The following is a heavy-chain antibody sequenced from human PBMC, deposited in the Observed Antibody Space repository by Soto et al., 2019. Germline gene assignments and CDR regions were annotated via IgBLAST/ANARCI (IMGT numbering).Heavy chain of an antibody. D-gene: IGHD5-18*01. CDR1: GYTFTSYD. V-gene: IGHV1-18*01. Sequence: ASVKVSCKASGYTFTSYDISWVRQAPGQGLEWMGRINGDYGNTQYAQKFRGRVTMTTDTSTTTVYMELTNLRSDDTAVYYCARCIQGDYYYGMDVWGQGTTVTVSS. CDR2: INGDYGNT. J-gene: IGHJ6*02. CDR3: ARCIQGDYYYGMDV.